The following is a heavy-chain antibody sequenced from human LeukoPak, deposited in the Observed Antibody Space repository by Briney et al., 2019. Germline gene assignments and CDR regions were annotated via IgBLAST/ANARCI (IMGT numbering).Heavy chain of an antibody. J-gene: IGHJ4*02. D-gene: IGHD6-19*01. CDR1: GFTFIDYD. Sequence: PGGSLRLSCAASGFTFIDYDMHWVRQVIGKGLEWVSAIRIRGDTHYSGSVKGQFTISRENAESSLYLQMNSLRAEDTAVYYCARGGIQVSGIDEFDYWGQGTLVTVS. CDR3: ARGGIQVSGIDEFDY. CDR2: IRIRGDT. V-gene: IGHV3-13*01.